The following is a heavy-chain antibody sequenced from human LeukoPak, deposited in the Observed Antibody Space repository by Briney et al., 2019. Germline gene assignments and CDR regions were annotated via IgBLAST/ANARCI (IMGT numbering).Heavy chain of an antibody. CDR2: IYYSGST. D-gene: IGHD5-18*01. Sequence: KPSETLSLTCTVSSGSISSYYWSWIRQPPGKGLEWIGYIYYSGSTNYSPSLKSRVTISVDTSKNQFSLKLNSVTAADTAVYYCARGGKGYSYAYFDYWGQGTLVTVSS. J-gene: IGHJ4*02. V-gene: IGHV4-59*01. CDR1: SGSISSYY. CDR3: ARGGKGYSYAYFDY.